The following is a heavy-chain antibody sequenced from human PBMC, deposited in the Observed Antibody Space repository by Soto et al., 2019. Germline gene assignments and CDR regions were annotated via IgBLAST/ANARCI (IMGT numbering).Heavy chain of an antibody. Sequence: QLRLQESGSGVVKTSESLSLTCTVFGASITYGGYSWSWIRQSPGRGLEWIGHITHFENTYFNPSFKSRLSMSIDRTKNQFSLKLTSMTAADKGRYFCVRGGGNDPFEYWGQGILVTVSS. V-gene: IGHV4-30-2*06. CDR3: VRGGGNDPFEY. J-gene: IGHJ4*02. D-gene: IGHD5-12*01. CDR1: GASITYGGYS. CDR2: ITHFENT.